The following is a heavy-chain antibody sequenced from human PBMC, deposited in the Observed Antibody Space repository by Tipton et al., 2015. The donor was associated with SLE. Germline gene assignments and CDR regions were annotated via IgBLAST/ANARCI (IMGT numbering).Heavy chain of an antibody. D-gene: IGHD2-8*02. CDR3: ARECSGTGCLDY. V-gene: IGHV1-46*01. Sequence: QVQLVQSGAEVRKPGASVKVSCKASGYTFTRYFMHWVRQAPGQGLEWMGIINPSGGSTSAQKFQGRVTMTRDTSTSTVYMELSSLRSGDTAIYYCARECSGTGCLDYWGQGTLVTVSS. CDR1: GYTFTRYF. CDR2: INPSGGST. J-gene: IGHJ4*02.